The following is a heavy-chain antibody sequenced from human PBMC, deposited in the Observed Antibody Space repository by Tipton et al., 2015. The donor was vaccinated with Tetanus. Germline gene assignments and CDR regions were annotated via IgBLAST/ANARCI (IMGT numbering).Heavy chain of an antibody. CDR2: INHSGST. V-gene: IGHV4-34*01. Sequence: TLSLTCAVYGGSFSGYYWSWIRQPPGKGLEWIGEINHSGSTNYNPSLKSRVTISVDTSKNQFSLKLSSVTAADTAVYYCARRGNDFWSGYYLLDYWGQGTLVTVSS. CDR3: ARRGNDFWSGYYLLDY. D-gene: IGHD3-3*01. J-gene: IGHJ4*02. CDR1: GGSFSGYY.